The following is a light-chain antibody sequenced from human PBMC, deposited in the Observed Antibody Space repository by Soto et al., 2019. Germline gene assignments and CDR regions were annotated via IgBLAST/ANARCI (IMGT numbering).Light chain of an antibody. Sequence: QSVLTQPPSMSGAPGQGVTISCPGSSSNIGAGYDVHWYQQVPGTAPKLLIYGNTNRPSGVPDRFSASKSGTSASLAISGLQAEDEADYYCQSYESSLSGWIFGGGTKLTVL. CDR2: GNT. CDR3: QSYESSLSGWI. J-gene: IGLJ2*01. CDR1: SSNIGAGYD. V-gene: IGLV1-40*01.